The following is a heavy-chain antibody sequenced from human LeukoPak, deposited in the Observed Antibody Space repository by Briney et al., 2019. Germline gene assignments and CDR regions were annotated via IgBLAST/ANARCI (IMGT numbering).Heavy chain of an antibody. CDR2: INWNGGST. Sequence: GGSLRLPCAASGFTFSSYAMSWVRQAPGKGLEWVSGINWNGGSTGYADSVKGRFTISRDNAKNSLYLQMNSLRAEDTALYHCARGDVVFDYWGQGTLVTVSS. CDR1: GFTFSSYA. J-gene: IGHJ4*02. CDR3: ARGDVVFDY. D-gene: IGHD2-15*01. V-gene: IGHV3-20*01.